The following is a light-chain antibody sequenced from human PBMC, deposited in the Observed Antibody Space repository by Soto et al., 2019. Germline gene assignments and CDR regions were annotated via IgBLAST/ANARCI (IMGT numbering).Light chain of an antibody. Sequence: EIVLTQSPGTLSLSPGERATLSCWASQSVSSSYIAWYQQKRGQAPRRLIYGAPIRATGIPDRFSGSGSGTEFTLTISSLQSEDFAVYYCQQYGSSPPTFGQGTKVDIK. V-gene: IGKV3-20*01. CDR3: QQYGSSPPT. J-gene: IGKJ1*01. CDR2: GAP. CDR1: QSVSSSY.